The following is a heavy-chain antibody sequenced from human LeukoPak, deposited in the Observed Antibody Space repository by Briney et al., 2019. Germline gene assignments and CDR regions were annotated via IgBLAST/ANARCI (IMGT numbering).Heavy chain of an antibody. D-gene: IGHD5-24*01. Sequence: GGSLRLSCAASGFTFSGSAMHWVRQASGKGLEWVGRIRSKANSYATAYAASVKGRFTISRDDSKNTAYLQMNSLKTEDTAVYYCTRPGLDGYKAQGREDYYYYGMDVWGQGTTVTVSS. CDR2: IRSKANSYAT. CDR3: TRPGLDGYKAQGREDYYYYGMDV. J-gene: IGHJ6*02. CDR1: GFTFSGSA. V-gene: IGHV3-73*01.